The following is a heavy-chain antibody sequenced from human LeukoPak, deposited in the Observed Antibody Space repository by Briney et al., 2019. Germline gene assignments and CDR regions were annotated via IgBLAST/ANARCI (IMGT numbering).Heavy chain of an antibody. D-gene: IGHD2-2*01. Sequence: GGSLRLSCAASGFTFSSYVMSWVRQAPGKGLEWVAALTSSSDTTYYGDSVKGRFTISRDNSKNTLYLQMHSLRAEDTAIYYCAKDSTGVVPAAMWFDPWGQGTLVTVSS. CDR1: GFTFSSYV. J-gene: IGHJ5*02. CDR3: AKDSTGVVPAAMWFDP. CDR2: LTSSSDTT. V-gene: IGHV3-23*01.